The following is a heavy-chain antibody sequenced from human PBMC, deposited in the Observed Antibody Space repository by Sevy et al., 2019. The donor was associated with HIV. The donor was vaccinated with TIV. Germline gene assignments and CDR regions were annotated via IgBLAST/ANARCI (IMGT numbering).Heavy chain of an antibody. CDR3: ARVGGEYYYDSSGYYHPSFYYGMDV. J-gene: IGHJ6*02. V-gene: IGHV1-46*01. CDR1: GYTFTSYY. Sequence: GESLKISCKASGYTFTSYYMHWVRQAPGQGLEWMGIINPSGGSTSYAQKFQGRVTMTRDTSTSTVYMELSSLRSEDTAVYYCARVGGEYYYDSSGYYHPSFYYGMDVWGQGTTVTVSS. CDR2: INPSGGST. D-gene: IGHD3-22*01.